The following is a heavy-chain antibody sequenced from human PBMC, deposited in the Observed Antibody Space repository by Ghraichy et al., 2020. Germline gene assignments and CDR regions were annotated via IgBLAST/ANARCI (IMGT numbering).Heavy chain of an antibody. CDR2: IFYSGNT. CDR3: ARRNYETTGYFFDP. J-gene: IGHJ5*02. V-gene: IGHV4-59*01. Sequence: SQTLSLTCTVSGGSISSFYWSWIRQPPEKGLEWIGYIFYSGNTKYNPSLKSRVNMSVDTSKNRFSLTLTSVTAADTGIYFCARRNYETTGYFFDPWGHGILVTVSS. D-gene: IGHD3-9*01. CDR1: GGSISSFY.